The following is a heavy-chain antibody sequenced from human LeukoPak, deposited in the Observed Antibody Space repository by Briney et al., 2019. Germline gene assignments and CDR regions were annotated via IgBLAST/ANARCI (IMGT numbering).Heavy chain of an antibody. CDR2: ISSSSSTI. CDR1: GFTFSSYS. V-gene: IGHV3-48*01. CDR3: AREIVTVTASPWLDP. D-gene: IGHD4-17*01. Sequence: GGSLRLSCAASGFTFSSYSMNWVRQAPGKGLEWVSYISSSSSTIYYADSVKGRFTISRDNAKNSLYLQMNSLRAEDTAVYYCAREIVTVTASPWLDPWGQGTLVTVSS. J-gene: IGHJ5*02.